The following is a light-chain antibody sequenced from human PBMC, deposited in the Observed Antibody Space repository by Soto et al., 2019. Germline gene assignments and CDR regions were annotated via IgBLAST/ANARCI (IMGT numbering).Light chain of an antibody. CDR3: QQLNSYPLT. V-gene: IGKV1-13*02. CDR1: QGISSA. CDR2: SAS. J-gene: IGKJ4*01. Sequence: AIQLTQSPSSLSASVGDRVTITCRASQGISSALAWYQQKPGKAPRLLIYSASTLQTGVPSRFGGSGSGTEFTLTISSLQPEDFATYYCQQLNSYPLTFGGGTKVDIK.